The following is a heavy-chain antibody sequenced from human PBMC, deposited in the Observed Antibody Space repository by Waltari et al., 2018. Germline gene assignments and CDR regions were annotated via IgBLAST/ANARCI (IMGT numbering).Heavy chain of an antibody. CDR1: QGTLRRYA. Sequence: QVQLVQSGAEVKKPGSSVQVSCKASQGTLRRYAIRWVPTAPGQGLEWMGGIIPIFGTANYAQKFQGIVTITADEATSTAYMELSSLRSEDTAVYYCAGPSRYCSGGSCYGYWGQGTLVTVSS. V-gene: IGHV1-69*13. J-gene: IGHJ4*02. D-gene: IGHD2-15*01. CDR3: AGPSRYCSGGSCYGY. CDR2: IIPIFGTA.